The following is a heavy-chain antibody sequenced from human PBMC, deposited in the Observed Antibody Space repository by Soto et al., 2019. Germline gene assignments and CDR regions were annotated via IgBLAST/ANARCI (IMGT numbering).Heavy chain of an antibody. Sequence: LRLSCAASGFTFSSYGIHWVRQAPGKGLEWVAVISYDGSDKHYADSVKGRFTISRDSSKNLVHLQMNSLRVEDTAVYYCASFDYGGYHRFDFWGQGTLVTVSS. CDR1: GFTFSSYG. V-gene: IGHV3-30*03. CDR2: ISYDGSDK. CDR3: ASFDYGGYHRFDF. D-gene: IGHD4-17*01. J-gene: IGHJ4*02.